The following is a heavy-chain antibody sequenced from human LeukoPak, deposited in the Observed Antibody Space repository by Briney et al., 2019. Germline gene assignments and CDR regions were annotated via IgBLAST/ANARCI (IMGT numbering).Heavy chain of an antibody. Sequence: GGSLRLSCAASGFTFSSYSMNWVRQAPGKGLEWVSSISSSSSYIYYADSVKGRFTISRDNAKNSLYLQMNSLRAEDTALYYCAKDFGYYDSSGYSSAFDIWGQGTMVTVSS. D-gene: IGHD3-22*01. CDR2: ISSSSSYI. V-gene: IGHV3-21*04. J-gene: IGHJ3*02. CDR3: AKDFGYYDSSGYSSAFDI. CDR1: GFTFSSYS.